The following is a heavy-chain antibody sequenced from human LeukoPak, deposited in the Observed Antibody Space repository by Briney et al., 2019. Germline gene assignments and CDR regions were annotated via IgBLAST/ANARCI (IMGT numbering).Heavy chain of an antibody. D-gene: IGHD4-17*01. CDR1: GGSVSSGSYY. J-gene: IGHJ4*02. CDR2: IYYSGST. CDR3: AGDYGDSFDY. Sequence: SETLSLTYTVSGGSVSSGSYYWSWIRQPPGKGLEWIGYIYYSGSTNYNPSLKSRVTISVDTSKNQFSLKLSSVTAADTAVYYCAGDYGDSFDYWGQGTLVTVSS. V-gene: IGHV4-61*01.